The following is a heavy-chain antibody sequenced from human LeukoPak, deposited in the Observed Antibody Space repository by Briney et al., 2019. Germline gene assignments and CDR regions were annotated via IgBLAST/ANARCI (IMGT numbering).Heavy chain of an antibody. Sequence: GGSLRLSCAASGFTVSSNYMSWVRQAPGKGLEWVSVIYSGGSTYYADSVKGRFTISRENAKNSLYLQMNSLRAGDTAVYYCARGSGWYPFDYWGQGTLVTVSS. J-gene: IGHJ4*02. CDR3: ARGSGWYPFDY. V-gene: IGHV3-53*01. CDR2: IYSGGST. D-gene: IGHD6-19*01. CDR1: GFTVSSNY.